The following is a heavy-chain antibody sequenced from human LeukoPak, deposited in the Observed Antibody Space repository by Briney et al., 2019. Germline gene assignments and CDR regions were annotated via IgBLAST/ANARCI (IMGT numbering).Heavy chain of an antibody. D-gene: IGHD3-3*01. CDR1: GFTFCSFW. J-gene: IGHJ5*02. V-gene: IGHV3-7*01. CDR2: IKQDGTEK. Sequence: GGSLRLSCAASGFTFCSFWMSWVRQAPGQELKGGANIKQDGTEKANVDAVKGRFTISRDNAENSLYLQMNSLRAEDTAVYYCAREGAESPKDHITIFGAAYTWFDPWGQGTLVTVSS. CDR3: AREGAESPKDHITIFGAAYTWFDP.